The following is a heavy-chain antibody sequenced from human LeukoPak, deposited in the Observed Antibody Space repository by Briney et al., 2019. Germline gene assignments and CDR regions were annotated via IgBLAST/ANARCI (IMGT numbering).Heavy chain of an antibody. CDR2: IYYSGST. D-gene: IGHD2-2*01. V-gene: IGHV4-31*03. Sequence: SETLSLTCTVSGGSISSGGYYWSWIRQHPGKGLEWIGYIYYSGSTYYNPSLKSRVTISVDTSKNQFSLKLSSVTAADTAVYYCARDPLPADNGMDVWGQGTTVTVSS. CDR1: GGSISSGGYY. CDR3: ARDPLPADNGMDV. J-gene: IGHJ6*02.